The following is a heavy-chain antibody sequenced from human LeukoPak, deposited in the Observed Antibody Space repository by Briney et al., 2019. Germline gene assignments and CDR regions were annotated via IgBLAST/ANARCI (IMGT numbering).Heavy chain of an antibody. D-gene: IGHD3-10*02. Sequence: GGSLRLSCTASGFAFSSHWMHWVRQAPGKGLVWVSRIKSDGSSTNYADSVKGRFTISRDNAKNTLYLQMNSLRAEDTAVYYCARDPPVRGDYYFDYWGQGTLVTVSS. J-gene: IGHJ4*02. CDR3: ARDPPVRGDYYFDY. V-gene: IGHV3-74*01. CDR1: GFAFSSHW. CDR2: IKSDGSST.